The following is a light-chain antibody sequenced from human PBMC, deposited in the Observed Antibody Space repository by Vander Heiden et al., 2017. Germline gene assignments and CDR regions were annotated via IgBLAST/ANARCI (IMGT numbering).Light chain of an antibody. J-gene: IGKJ3*01. Sequence: DIQLTQSPSFLSASVGDRVTINCRASQGISSYLAWYQQKPGKAPKLLIFDASTLQSGVPPRFSGTGSGTDFTLTISSLQPEDFATYYCQQLESYLLFTVGPGTKVDIK. CDR2: DAS. V-gene: IGKV1-9*01. CDR3: QQLESYLLFT. CDR1: QGISSY.